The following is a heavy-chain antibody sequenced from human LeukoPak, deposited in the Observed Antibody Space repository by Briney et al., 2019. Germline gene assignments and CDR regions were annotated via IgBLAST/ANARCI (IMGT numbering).Heavy chain of an antibody. J-gene: IGHJ4*02. CDR1: GGSIITNSYN. Sequence: LSLTCAVSGGSIITNSYNWGWIRQPPGKGLEWVAVISYDGSNKYYADSVKGRFTISRDNSKNTLYLEMNSLRAEETAVYYCARSPGEYQLLPSLYFDYWGQGTLVTVSS. D-gene: IGHD2-2*01. CDR3: ARSPGEYQLLPSLYFDY. CDR2: ISYDGSNK. V-gene: IGHV3-30-3*01.